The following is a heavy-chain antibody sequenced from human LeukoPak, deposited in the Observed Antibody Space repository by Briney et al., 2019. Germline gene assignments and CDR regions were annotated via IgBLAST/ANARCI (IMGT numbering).Heavy chain of an antibody. J-gene: IGHJ4*02. CDR1: GGTFSSYA. CDR2: MSAYNGNT. Sequence: GASVKVSCKASGGTFSSYAISWVRQAPGQGLEWMGWMSAYNGNTNYAQKLQGRVTMTTDTSTSAAYMELRSLRSDDTAVYYCVRDSGIAAAGTKGWYLDYWGQGTLVTVSS. CDR3: VRDSGIAAAGTKGWYLDY. D-gene: IGHD6-13*01. V-gene: IGHV1-18*01.